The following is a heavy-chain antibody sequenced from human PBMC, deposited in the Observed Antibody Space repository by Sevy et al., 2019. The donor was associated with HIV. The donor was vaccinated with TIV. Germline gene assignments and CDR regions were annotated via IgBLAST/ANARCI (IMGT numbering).Heavy chain of an antibody. CDR2: ISGSGGST. CDR3: AKDFLIWAAAGLSHDY. J-gene: IGHJ4*02. V-gene: IGHV3-23*01. CDR1: GFTFSSYA. Sequence: QLGGSLRLSCAASGFTFSSYAMSWVRQAPGKGLEWVSAISGSGGSTYYADSVKGRFTISRDNSKNTLYLQMNSLRAEDTAVYYCAKDFLIWAAAGLSHDYWGQGTLVTVSS. D-gene: IGHD6-13*01.